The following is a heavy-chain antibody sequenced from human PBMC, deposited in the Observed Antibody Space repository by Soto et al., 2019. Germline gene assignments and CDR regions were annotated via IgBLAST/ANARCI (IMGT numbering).Heavy chain of an antibody. CDR3: ARRYYYYDSSGYYFDY. V-gene: IGHV4-59*01. Sequence: SETLSLTYTVSGGSISSYYWSWIRQPPGKGLEWIGYIYYSGSTNYNPSLKSRVTISVDTSKNQFSLKLSSVTAADTAVYYCARRYYYYDSSGYYFDYWGQGTLVTVSS. CDR2: IYYSGST. D-gene: IGHD3-22*01. CDR1: GGSISSYY. J-gene: IGHJ4*02.